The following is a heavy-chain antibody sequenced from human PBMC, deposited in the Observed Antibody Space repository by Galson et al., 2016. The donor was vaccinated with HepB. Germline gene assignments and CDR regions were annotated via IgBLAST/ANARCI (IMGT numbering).Heavy chain of an antibody. V-gene: IGHV3-66*01. CDR2: IFSDGTT. D-gene: IGHD7-27*01. J-gene: IGHJ4*02. Sequence: SLRLSCAVSEFSVGSNYMSWVRQAPGKGLEGVSLIFSDGTTRYADSVKGRFTISRDNSKNTLYLQMNSLRAEDTAVYYCASSPALGYWGQGTLVPVSS. CDR1: EFSVGSNY. CDR3: ASSPALGY.